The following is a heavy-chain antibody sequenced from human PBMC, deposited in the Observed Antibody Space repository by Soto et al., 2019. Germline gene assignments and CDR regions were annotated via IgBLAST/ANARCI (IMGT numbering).Heavy chain of an antibody. D-gene: IGHD2-2*01. J-gene: IGHJ6*02. CDR2: ISSSSSYI. CDR1: GFTFSSYS. Sequence: LILSCAASGFTFSSYSSNWVRQARVKLLDGVSSISSSSSYIYYADSVKGRFTISRDNAKNSLYLQMNSLRAEDTAVYYCARVYCSSTSCYWDYTYYYGMDVWGQGTTVTVSS. V-gene: IGHV3-21*01. CDR3: ARVYCSSTSCYWDYTYYYGMDV.